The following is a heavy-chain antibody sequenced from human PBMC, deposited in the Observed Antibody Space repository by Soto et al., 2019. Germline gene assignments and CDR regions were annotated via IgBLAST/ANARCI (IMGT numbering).Heavy chain of an antibody. CDR1: GFTFSNYR. J-gene: IGHJ6*02. CDR3: ARVHLVRTSSYYCGMDV. D-gene: IGHD6-6*01. V-gene: IGHV3-21*06. CDR2: ISGNGKDT. Sequence: GGSLRLSCATSGFTFSNYRMNWVRQAPGKGLEWVASISGNGKDTFYRDSVKGRFTISRDNAESSLVLQMNSLTVDDTAVYHCARVHLVRTSSYYCGMDVWGPGTTVTVSS.